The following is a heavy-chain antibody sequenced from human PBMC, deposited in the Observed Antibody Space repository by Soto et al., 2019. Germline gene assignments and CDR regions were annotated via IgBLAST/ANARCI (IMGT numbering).Heavy chain of an antibody. CDR1: GGTFSSYA. D-gene: IGHD3-22*01. CDR2: IIPIFGTA. J-gene: IGHJ4*02. CDR3: AKTIAEGRWLSPTYYFDY. V-gene: IGHV1-69*13. Sequence: GASVKVSCKASGGTFSSYAISWVRQAPGQGLEWMGGIIPIFGTANYAQKFQGRVTITADESTSTAYMELSSLRSEDTAVYYCAKTIAEGRWLSPTYYFDYWGQGTLVTVSS.